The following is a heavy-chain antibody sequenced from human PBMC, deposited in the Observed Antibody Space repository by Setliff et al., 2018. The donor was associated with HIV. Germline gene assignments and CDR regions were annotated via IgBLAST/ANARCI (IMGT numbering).Heavy chain of an antibody. Sequence: ASVKVSCKASGYTFTSYDISWVRQAPGQGLEWMGWNSAYNGNTNYAQKLQGRVTMTTDKSTSTAYMELRSLRSDDTAVYYCAREIGDYYDSSGYYPPTDYYYGMDVWGQGTTVTVSS. D-gene: IGHD3-22*01. J-gene: IGHJ6*02. V-gene: IGHV1-18*01. CDR3: AREIGDYYDSSGYYPPTDYYYGMDV. CDR2: NSAYNGNT. CDR1: GYTFTSYD.